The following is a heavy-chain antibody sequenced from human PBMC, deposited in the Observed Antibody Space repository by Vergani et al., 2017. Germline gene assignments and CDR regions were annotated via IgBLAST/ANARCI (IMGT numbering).Heavy chain of an antibody. Sequence: QVQLQQWGAGLLKPSETLSLTCAVYGGSFSGYYWSWIRQPPGKGLEWIGEINHSGSTNYNPSLKSRVTISVDTSKNQFSLKLSSVTAADTAVYYCARSLWFGELSRDYWGQGTLVTVSS. V-gene: IGHV4-34*01. CDR2: INHSGST. D-gene: IGHD3-10*01. CDR1: GGSFSGYY. J-gene: IGHJ4*02. CDR3: ARSLWFGELSRDY.